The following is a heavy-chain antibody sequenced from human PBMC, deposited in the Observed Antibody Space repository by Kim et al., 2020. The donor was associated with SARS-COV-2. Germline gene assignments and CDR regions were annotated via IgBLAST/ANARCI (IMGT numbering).Heavy chain of an antibody. CDR1: GFTFSSYS. Sequence: GGSLRLSCAASGFTFSSYSMNWVRQAPGKGLEWVSSISSSSSYIYYADSVKGRFTISRDNAKNSLYLQMNSLRAEDTAVYYCARDIGDLDTAMASFDYWGQGTLVTVSS. D-gene: IGHD5-18*01. CDR3: ARDIGDLDTAMASFDY. V-gene: IGHV3-21*01. CDR2: ISSSSSYI. J-gene: IGHJ4*02.